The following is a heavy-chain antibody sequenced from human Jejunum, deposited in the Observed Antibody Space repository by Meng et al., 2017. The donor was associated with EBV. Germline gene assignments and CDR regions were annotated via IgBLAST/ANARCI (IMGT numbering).Heavy chain of an antibody. V-gene: IGHV3-23*01. J-gene: IGHJ4*02. CDR3: AKRSPVVQGVVSYYFDY. CDR2: INGGGGST. Sequence: QLIESGGGLGTPGGSLRLSCNAFGFTFSSDGMSWVRQAPGKGLEWVSTINGGGGSTFYADSVKGRFTISRDNSKNTLYLQINGLRVEDTAVYYCAKRSPVVQGVVSYYFDYWGQGTLVTVSS. D-gene: IGHD3-10*01. CDR1: GFTFSSDG.